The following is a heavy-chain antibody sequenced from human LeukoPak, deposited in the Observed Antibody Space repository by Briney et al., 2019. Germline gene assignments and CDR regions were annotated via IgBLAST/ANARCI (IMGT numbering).Heavy chain of an antibody. CDR3: ARDSGMASYNWFDP. CDR2: IYYSGST. CDR1: GGSISSGDYY. J-gene: IGHJ5*02. D-gene: IGHD1-26*01. V-gene: IGHV4-30-4*01. Sequence: SQTLSLTCTVSGGSISSGDYYWSWIRQPPGKGLEWIGYIYYSGSTYYNPSLKSRVTISVDTSKNQFSLKLSSVTAADTAVYYCARDSGMASYNWFDPWGQGTLVTVSS.